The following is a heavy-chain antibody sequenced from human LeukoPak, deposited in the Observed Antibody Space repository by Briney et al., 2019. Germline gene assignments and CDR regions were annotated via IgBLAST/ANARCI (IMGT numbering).Heavy chain of an antibody. CDR2: IIPIFGTA. CDR1: GGTFSSYA. D-gene: IGHD3-9*01. J-gene: IGHJ4*02. Sequence: GASVTVSCKASGGTFSSYAISWVRQAPGQGLEWMGGIIPIFGTANYAQKFQGRVTITTDESTSTAYMELSSLRSEDTAVYYCARDRDILTGYFDYWGQGTLVTVSS. V-gene: IGHV1-69*05. CDR3: ARDRDILTGYFDY.